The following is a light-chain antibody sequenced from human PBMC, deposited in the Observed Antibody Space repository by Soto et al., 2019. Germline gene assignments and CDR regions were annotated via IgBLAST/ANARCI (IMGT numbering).Light chain of an antibody. CDR3: QQRHSYPIT. CDR2: TAS. CDR1: QGISNY. V-gene: IGKV1-9*01. Sequence: DIQLTQSPSFLSASVGDRVTITCRASQGISNYLAWYQQKPGKAPNXLIHTASSLQTGVPSRFSGSGSGTELTLTLSSLQPEDCETYDGQQRHSYPITFAQGTRLEIK. J-gene: IGKJ5*01.